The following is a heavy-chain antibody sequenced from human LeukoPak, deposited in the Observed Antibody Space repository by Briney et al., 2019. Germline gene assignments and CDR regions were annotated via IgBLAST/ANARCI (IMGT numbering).Heavy chain of an antibody. J-gene: IGHJ6*04. CDR2: ISSSSSTI. CDR1: GFTFSSYS. D-gene: IGHD2-2*01. CDR3: ARDPSEDIVVVPAVDV. V-gene: IGHV3-48*01. Sequence: GGSLRLSCAASGFTFSSYSMNWVRQAPGKGLEWVSYISSSSSTIYYADSVKGRFTISRDNAKNSLYLQMNSLRAEDTAVYYCARDPSEDIVVVPAVDVWGKGTTVTVSS.